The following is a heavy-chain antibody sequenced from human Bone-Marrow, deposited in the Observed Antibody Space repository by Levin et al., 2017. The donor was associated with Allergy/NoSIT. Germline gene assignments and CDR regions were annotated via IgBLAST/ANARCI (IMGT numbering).Heavy chain of an antibody. V-gene: IGHV2-5*02. CDR1: GFSLSTSGVG. CDR3: AQNYDYIWGSYRYTGVFVY. Sequence: SGPTLVKPTQTLTLTCTFSGFSLSTSGVGVGWIRQPPGKALEWLALIYWDDDKRYSPSLKSRLTITKDTSKNQVVLTMTNMDPVDTATYYCAQNYDYIWGSYRYTGVFVYWGQGTLVTVSS. D-gene: IGHD3-16*02. J-gene: IGHJ4*02. CDR2: IYWDDDK.